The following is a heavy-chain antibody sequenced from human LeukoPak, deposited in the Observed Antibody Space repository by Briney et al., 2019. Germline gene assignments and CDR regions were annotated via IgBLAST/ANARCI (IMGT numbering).Heavy chain of an antibody. CDR2: IYYSGST. D-gene: IGHD3-9*01. CDR3: ARIGADDILTGYSTDY. Sequence: SETLSLTCTVSGGSISSYYWSWIRQPPGKGLEWIGSIYYSGSTYYNPSLKSRVTISVDTSKNQFSLKLSSVTAADTAVYYCARIGADDILTGYSTDYWGQGTLVTVSS. V-gene: IGHV4-59*05. CDR1: GGSISSYY. J-gene: IGHJ4*02.